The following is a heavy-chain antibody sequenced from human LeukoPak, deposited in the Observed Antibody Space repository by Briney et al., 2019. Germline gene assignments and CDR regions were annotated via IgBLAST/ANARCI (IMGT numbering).Heavy chain of an antibody. D-gene: IGHD3-3*01. CDR1: GGSFSGYY. CDR3: ARGRPANYYDFWSGLYNWFDP. Sequence: SETLSLTCAVHGGSFSGYYWSWIRQPPGKGLEWIGEINHSGSTNYNPSLKSRVTISVDTSKNQFSLKLSSETAADTAVYYCARGRPANYYDFWSGLYNWFDPWGQGTLVTVSS. CDR2: INHSGST. J-gene: IGHJ5*02. V-gene: IGHV4-34*01.